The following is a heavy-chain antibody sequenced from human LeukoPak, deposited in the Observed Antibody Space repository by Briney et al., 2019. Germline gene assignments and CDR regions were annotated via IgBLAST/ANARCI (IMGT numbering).Heavy chain of an antibody. Sequence: SDTLSLTCTVSGGSISSSSYYWGWIRQPPGKGLEWIGSIYYSGSTYYNPSLKSRVTISVDTSKNQFSLKLSSVTAADTAVYYCARSPNPTYYYGSGSYWFDPWGQGTLVTVSS. CDR1: GGSISSSSYY. V-gene: IGHV4-39*01. J-gene: IGHJ5*02. D-gene: IGHD3-10*01. CDR2: IYYSGST. CDR3: ARSPNPTYYYGSGSYWFDP.